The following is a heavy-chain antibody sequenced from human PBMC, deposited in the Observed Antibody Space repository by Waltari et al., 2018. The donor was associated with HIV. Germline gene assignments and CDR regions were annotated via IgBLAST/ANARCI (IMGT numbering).Heavy chain of an antibody. V-gene: IGHV3-30*02. Sequence: QVQLVESGGGVVQPGGSLRLSCTASGFTFSNYGMYWVLQAPGKGLQWVAFRRYDGTNKYYADSVKGRFIISRDNSKNTLSLQMHSLRAEDTAVYYCAKAPHHYDSSGPVYWGQGTLVTVSS. D-gene: IGHD3-22*01. CDR2: RRYDGTNK. J-gene: IGHJ4*02. CDR3: AKAPHHYDSSGPVY. CDR1: GFTFSNYG.